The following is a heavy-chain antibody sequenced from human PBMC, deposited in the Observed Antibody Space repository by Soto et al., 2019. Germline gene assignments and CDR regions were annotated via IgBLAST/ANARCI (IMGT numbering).Heavy chain of an antibody. CDR3: ARDSVGLVGAGAIAEYFQH. J-gene: IGHJ1*01. Sequence: QVQLVQSGAEVKKPGASVKVSCKASGYTFTSYGISWVRQAPGQGLEWMGWISAYNGNTNYAQKLQGRVTMTTDTSTSTAYMELRSLRSNDTAVYYCARDSVGLVGAGAIAEYFQHWGQGTLVTVSS. CDR2: ISAYNGNT. D-gene: IGHD1-26*01. CDR1: GYTFTSYG. V-gene: IGHV1-18*01.